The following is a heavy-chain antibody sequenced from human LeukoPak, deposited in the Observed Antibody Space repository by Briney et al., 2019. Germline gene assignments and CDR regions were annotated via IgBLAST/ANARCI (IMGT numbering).Heavy chain of an antibody. CDR3: AMDTVVALSLPYYYMDV. D-gene: IGHD4-23*01. J-gene: IGHJ6*03. Sequence: ASVKVSCKASGGTFSSYAISWVRQAPGQGLEWMGGIIPIFGTANYAQKFQGRVTITTDESTSTAYMELSSLRSEDMAVYYCAMDTVVALSLPYYYMDVWGKGTTVTVSS. CDR1: GGTFSSYA. V-gene: IGHV1-69*05. CDR2: IIPIFGTA.